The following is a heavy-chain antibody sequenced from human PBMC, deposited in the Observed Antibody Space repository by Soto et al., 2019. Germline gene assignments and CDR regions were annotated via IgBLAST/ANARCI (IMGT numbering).Heavy chain of an antibody. CDR2: ISASGGST. CDR1: GFAFSSYT. V-gene: IGHV3-23*01. Sequence: GGSLRLSCAASGFAFSSYTMSWVRQTPGKGLEWVSSISASGGSTYYGDSLKGRFTISRDNSKNTLNLHIKSLGVEDSAVYYCAKDRGGFARGWEYYDFWGQGTQVTVS. CDR3: AKDRGGFARGWEYYDF. J-gene: IGHJ4*02. D-gene: IGHD6-19*01.